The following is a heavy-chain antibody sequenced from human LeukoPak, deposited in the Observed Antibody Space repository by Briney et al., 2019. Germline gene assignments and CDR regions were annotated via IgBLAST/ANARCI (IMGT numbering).Heavy chain of an antibody. CDR1: GYTFTGYY. D-gene: IGHD3-10*01. CDR2: IIPIFGTA. CDR3: ASSRGDPIVPYPLDY. V-gene: IGHV1-69*13. J-gene: IGHJ4*02. Sequence: ASVKVSCKASGYTFTGYYMHWVRQAPGQGLEWMGGIIPIFGTANYAQKFQGRVTITADESTSTAYMELSSLRSEDTAVYYCASSRGDPIVPYPLDYWGQGTLVTVSS.